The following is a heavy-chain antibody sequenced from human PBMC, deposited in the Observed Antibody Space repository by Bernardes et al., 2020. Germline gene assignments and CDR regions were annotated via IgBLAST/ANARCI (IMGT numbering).Heavy chain of an antibody. CDR3: ARDHGGGPSVLGYFDY. V-gene: IGHV4-4*02. D-gene: IGHD3-16*01. CDR2: IYHSGST. CDR1: GGSIRSSNW. J-gene: IGHJ4*02. Sequence: SETLSLTCAVSGGSIRSSNWWSWVRPPPGKGLEWIGEIYHSGSTNYNPSLKSRVTISVDKSKNQFSLKLSSVTAADTAVYYCARDHGGGPSVLGYFDYWGQGTLVTGSS.